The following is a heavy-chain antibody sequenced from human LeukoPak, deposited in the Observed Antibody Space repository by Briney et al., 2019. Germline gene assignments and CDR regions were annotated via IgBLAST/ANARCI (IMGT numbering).Heavy chain of an antibody. Sequence: SQTLSLTCAISGDSVSSKSAAWNWIRQFPSRGLEWLGRTYYRSKWFNEYAVSEKSRISINPDTAKNQFSLQLNSVTPDDMAVYYCARIATKDGRDYWGQGILVTVSS. CDR2: TYYRSKWFN. V-gene: IGHV6-1*01. CDR1: GDSVSSKSAA. J-gene: IGHJ4*02. D-gene: IGHD5-12*01. CDR3: ARIATKDGRDY.